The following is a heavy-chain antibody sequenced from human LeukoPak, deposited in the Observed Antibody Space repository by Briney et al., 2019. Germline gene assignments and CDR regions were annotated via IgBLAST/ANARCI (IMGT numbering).Heavy chain of an antibody. CDR2: IKQDGSEK. J-gene: IGHJ4*02. CDR1: GFTFSSYW. Sequence: GGSLRLSCAASGFTFSSYWMSWVRQAPGKGLEWVANIKQDGSEKYYVDSVKGRFTISRDNAKNSLYLQMNSLGAKDTAVYYCARDRARPNYDILTGEDYFDYWGQGTLVSVSS. D-gene: IGHD3-9*01. CDR3: ARDRARPNYDILTGEDYFDY. V-gene: IGHV3-7*03.